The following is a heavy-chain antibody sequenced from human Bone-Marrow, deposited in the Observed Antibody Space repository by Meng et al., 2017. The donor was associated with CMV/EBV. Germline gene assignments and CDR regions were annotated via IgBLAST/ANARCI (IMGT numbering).Heavy chain of an antibody. Sequence: SLKISCAASGFTFDDYAMHWVRQAPGKGLEWVSGISWNSGSIGYADSVKGRFTISRDNAKNSLYLQMNSLRAEDTALYYCAKDIGRVYSSKSSHYFDYWGQGTLVTVSS. CDR2: ISWNSGSI. CDR3: AKDIGRVYSSKSSHYFDY. V-gene: IGHV3-9*01. CDR1: GFTFDDYA. J-gene: IGHJ4*02. D-gene: IGHD6-13*01.